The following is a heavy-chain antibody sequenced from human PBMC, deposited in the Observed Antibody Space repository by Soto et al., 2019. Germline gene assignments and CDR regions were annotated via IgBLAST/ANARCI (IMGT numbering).Heavy chain of an antibody. J-gene: IGHJ4*02. V-gene: IGHV4-34*09. Sequence: SETLSLTCTVSGGSISSYYWSWIRQPPGKGLEWIGEINHSGSTNYNPSLKSRVTISVDTSKNQFSLKLSSVTAADTAVYYCARSSTSANYFDYWGQGTLVTVSS. D-gene: IGHD2-2*01. CDR3: ARSSTSANYFDY. CDR2: INHSGST. CDR1: GGSISSYY.